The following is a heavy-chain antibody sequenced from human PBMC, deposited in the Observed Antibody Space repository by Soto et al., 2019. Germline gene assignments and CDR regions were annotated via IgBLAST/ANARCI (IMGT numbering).Heavy chain of an antibody. J-gene: IGHJ6*02. CDR1: GGSISNYY. D-gene: IGHD3-10*01. CDR3: ARLWFSDGMDV. Sequence: QVQLQESGPGLVKPSETLSLTCTVSGGSISNYYWNWVRQPPGKGLEWIGYIYSSGGTDYNPSLKSRVTISLHTSKNQFSLQLRSVTAADTAVYYCARLWFSDGMDVWGRGATVTVSS. V-gene: IGHV4-59*01. CDR2: IYSSGGT.